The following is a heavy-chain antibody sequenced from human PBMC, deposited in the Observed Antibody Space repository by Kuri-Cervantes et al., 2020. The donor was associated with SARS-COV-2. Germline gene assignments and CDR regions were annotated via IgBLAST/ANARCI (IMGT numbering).Heavy chain of an antibody. D-gene: IGHD3-10*01. J-gene: IGHJ3*02. CDR2: IIPIFGTA. CDR3: ARARSGTIDAFDI. CDR1: GGTFSSYA. V-gene: IGHV1-69*05. Sequence: SVKVSCKASGGTFSSYAISWVRQAPGQGLEWMGGIIPIFGTANHAQKFQGRVTMTRDTSTSTVYVELSSLRSEDTAVYYCARARSGTIDAFDIWGQGTMVTVSS.